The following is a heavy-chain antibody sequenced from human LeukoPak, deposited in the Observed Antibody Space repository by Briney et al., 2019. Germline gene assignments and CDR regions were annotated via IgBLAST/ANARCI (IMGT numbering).Heavy chain of an antibody. CDR2: INPNSGGT. D-gene: IGHD5-12*01. V-gene: IGHV1-2*02. Sequence: GASVKVSCKASGYTFTGYYMHWVRQAPGQGLEWMGWINPNSGGTNYAQKFQGRVTMTTDTSTSTAYMELRSLRSDDTAVYYCARVPGYSGYEDYWGQGTLVTVSS. CDR1: GYTFTGYY. J-gene: IGHJ4*02. CDR3: ARVPGYSGYEDY.